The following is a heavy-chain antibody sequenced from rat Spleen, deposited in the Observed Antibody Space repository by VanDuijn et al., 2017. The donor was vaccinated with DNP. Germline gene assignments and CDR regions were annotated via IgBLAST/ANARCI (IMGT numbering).Heavy chain of an antibody. Sequence: EVQLVESGGGLVQPGGSLKLSCIASGFTFSNYGMAWVRQGPTEGLEWVATINYDGTRTYYRDSVKGRFTLSRDSPNNSLFLQMDSLRSEDTATYYCAKANYYYDGSYAMDAWGQGTSVTVSS. J-gene: IGHJ4*01. CDR1: GFTFSNYG. CDR2: INYDGTRT. D-gene: IGHD1-12*02. CDR3: AKANYYYDGSYAMDA. V-gene: IGHV5-29*01.